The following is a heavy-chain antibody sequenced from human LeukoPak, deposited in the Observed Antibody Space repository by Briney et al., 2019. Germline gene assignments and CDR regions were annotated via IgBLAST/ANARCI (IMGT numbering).Heavy chain of an antibody. CDR1: GDSVSGSPAV. V-gene: IGHV6-1*01. J-gene: IGHJ5*02. Sequence: SQTLSLTCAVSGDSVSGSPAVWNWIRQSPSRGLEWLGRTYYKSKWYYDYAVSVKSRITINPDTTKNQFSLQLNSVTPEDTAVYYCARGGGSYYHWGQGTLVTVSS. D-gene: IGHD1-26*01. CDR3: ARGGGSYYH. CDR2: TYYKSKWYY.